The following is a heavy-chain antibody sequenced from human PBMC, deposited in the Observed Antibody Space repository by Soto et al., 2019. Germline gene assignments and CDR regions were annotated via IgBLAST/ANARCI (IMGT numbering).Heavy chain of an antibody. Sequence: LRLSCAGSGFIFSDYYMSWIRQAPGKGLEWVSSISRSSSHIYYADSVKGRFTISRDNAKNTLYLQMNSLRAEDTAVYYCAKNPGYYYDSTGYHFDYWGQGTLVTVSS. J-gene: IGHJ4*02. V-gene: IGHV3-11*03. CDR3: AKNPGYYYDSTGYHFDY. D-gene: IGHD3-22*01. CDR2: ISRSSSHI. CDR1: GFIFSDYY.